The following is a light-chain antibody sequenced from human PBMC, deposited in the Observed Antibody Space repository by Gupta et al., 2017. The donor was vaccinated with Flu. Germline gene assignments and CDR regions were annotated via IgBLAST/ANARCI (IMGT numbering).Light chain of an antibody. Sequence: DTVLTQSPLSLPVTHGEPASISCRSSPSLLHSNGYNYFEWDLQKPGQSPQRLIYLGSNRASAAPDRFSVSGSGTEFTLKISRVEAEDVWVYYCMQALQTPYTFGGGTKVEIK. CDR2: LGS. CDR3: MQALQTPYT. V-gene: IGKV2-28*01. CDR1: PSLLHSNGYNY. J-gene: IGKJ4*02.